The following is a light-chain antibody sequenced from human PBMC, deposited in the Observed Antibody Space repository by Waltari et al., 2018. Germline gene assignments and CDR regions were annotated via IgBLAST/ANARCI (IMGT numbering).Light chain of an antibody. CDR1: QSVLYSSNNKNY. CDR2: WAS. J-gene: IGKJ1*01. Sequence: DIVMTQSPDSLAVSLGERATINCKSSQSVLYSSNNKNYLAWYQQKPGQPPKLIIYWASTRESGVPDRFSGSGSGTDFTLTISGLQAEDVAVYYCQQYYSTRTFGQGTKVEIK. CDR3: QQYYSTRT. V-gene: IGKV4-1*01.